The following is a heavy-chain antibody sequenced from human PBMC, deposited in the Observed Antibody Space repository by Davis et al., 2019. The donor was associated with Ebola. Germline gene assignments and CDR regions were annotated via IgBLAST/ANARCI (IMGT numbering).Heavy chain of an antibody. D-gene: IGHD3-16*01. V-gene: IGHV1-24*01. CDR1: GYTFTSYY. CDR2: FDPKYGEP. Sequence: ASVKVSCKASGYTFTSYYMHWVRQAPGQGLEWMGCFDPKYGEPIYAEKFQGRLTLTEDTSTDTAYMELSSLRSEDTAMYYCSVGGQDGGFDYWGQGTLVPVSS. CDR3: SVGGQDGGFDY. J-gene: IGHJ4*02.